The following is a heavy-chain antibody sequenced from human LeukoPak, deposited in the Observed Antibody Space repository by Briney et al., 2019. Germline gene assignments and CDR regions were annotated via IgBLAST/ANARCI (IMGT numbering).Heavy chain of an antibody. CDR2: VSSSGAYI. J-gene: IGHJ4*02. Sequence: GGSLRLSCAASGFTFSSYAMNWIRQAPGKGLEWVSSVSSSGAYIYYADLVEGRFTISRDNAKNSLFLQMNSLRAEDTAVYYCARGTRKSRDSSGYYYFDYWGQGTLVTVSS. D-gene: IGHD3-22*01. V-gene: IGHV3-21*01. CDR3: ARGTRKSRDSSGYYYFDY. CDR1: GFTFSSYA.